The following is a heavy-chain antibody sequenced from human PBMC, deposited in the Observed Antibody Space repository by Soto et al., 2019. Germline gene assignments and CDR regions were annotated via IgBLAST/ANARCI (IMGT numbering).Heavy chain of an antibody. CDR2: IWYDGSNK. CDR3: ARDNSVYCSGGSCPDL. CDR1: GFTFSSYG. Sequence: GGSLRLSCAASGFTFSSYGMHWVRQAPGKGLEWVAVIWYDGSNKYYADSVKGRFTISRDNSKNTLYLQMNSLRAEDTAVYYCARDNSVYCSGGSCPDLWGRGTLVTVSS. J-gene: IGHJ2*01. V-gene: IGHV3-33*01. D-gene: IGHD2-15*01.